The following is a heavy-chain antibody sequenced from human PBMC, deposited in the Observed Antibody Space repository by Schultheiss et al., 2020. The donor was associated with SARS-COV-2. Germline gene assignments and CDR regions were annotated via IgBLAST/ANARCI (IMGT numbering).Heavy chain of an antibody. CDR1: GFTFSSYW. CDR3: AKDRATITRELLFDY. D-gene: IGHD5-12*01. Sequence: GESLKISCAASGFTFSSYWMHWVRQAPGKGLVWVSRINSDGSSTSYADSVKGRFTISRDNSKNTLYLQMNSLRAEDTAVYYCAKDRATITRELLFDYWGQGTLVTVSS. J-gene: IGHJ4*02. V-gene: IGHV3-74*01. CDR2: INSDGSST.